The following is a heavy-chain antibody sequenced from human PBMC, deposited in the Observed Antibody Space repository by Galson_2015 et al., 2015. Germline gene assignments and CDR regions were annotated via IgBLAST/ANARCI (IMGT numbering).Heavy chain of an antibody. CDR1: GFTFDGYA. V-gene: IGHV3-9*01. Sequence: SLRLSCAASGFTFDGYAMHWVRQVPGKGLEWVSGINWDSGSIAYADSVTGRFTISRDNAKNSLYLQMNSLRAEDTAVYYCAREWVEMATIIYGVSKFDYWGQGTLVTVSS. D-gene: IGHD5-24*01. CDR3: AREWVEMATIIYGVSKFDY. CDR2: INWDSGSI. J-gene: IGHJ4*02.